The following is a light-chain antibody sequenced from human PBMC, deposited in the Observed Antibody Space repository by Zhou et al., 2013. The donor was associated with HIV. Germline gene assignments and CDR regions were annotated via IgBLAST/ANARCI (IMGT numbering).Light chain of an antibody. CDR3: QQTFSSPYS. CDR1: QTISSY. Sequence: DIQMTQFPFSLSASVGDRVTITCRASQTISSYLNWYQVKPGKAPNLLIFGASTLQSGVPLRFSGSGSGTDFSLTISNLQPEDFATYYCQQTFSSPYSFGRGTKVEIK. V-gene: IGKV1-39*01. J-gene: IGKJ2*03. CDR2: GAS.